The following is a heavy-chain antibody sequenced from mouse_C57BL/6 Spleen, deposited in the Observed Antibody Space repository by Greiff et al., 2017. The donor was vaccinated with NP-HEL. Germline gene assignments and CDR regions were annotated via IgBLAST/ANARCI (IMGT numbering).Heavy chain of an antibody. V-gene: IGHV1-80*01. CDR1: GYAFSSYW. Sequence: QVQLQQSGAELVKPGASVKLSCKASGYAFSSYWMNWVKQRPGKGLEWIGQIYPGGGDTNYNGKFKGKATLTADKSSSTAYMQLSSLTSEDSAVSLYAGRGICDGNYEYYAMDYWGQGTSVTVSS. D-gene: IGHD2-1*01. CDR2: IYPGGGDT. CDR3: AGRGICDGNYEYYAMDY. J-gene: IGHJ4*01.